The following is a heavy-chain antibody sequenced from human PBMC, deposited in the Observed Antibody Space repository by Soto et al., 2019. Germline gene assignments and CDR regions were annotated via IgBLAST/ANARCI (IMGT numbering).Heavy chain of an antibody. CDR3: ARKHPSVSRDAFDI. CDR2: IYHSGST. Sequence: QVQLQESGPGLVKPSGTLSLTCAVSSGSISSSNWWRWVRQPPGEGLEWIGEIYHSGSTNYNQSLKSRVTISVDKSKNQLPPKLGSVTAEHTAVYYCARKHPSVSRDAFDIWGQGTMVTVSS. D-gene: IGHD2-21*01. J-gene: IGHJ3*02. CDR1: SGSISSSNW. V-gene: IGHV4-4*02.